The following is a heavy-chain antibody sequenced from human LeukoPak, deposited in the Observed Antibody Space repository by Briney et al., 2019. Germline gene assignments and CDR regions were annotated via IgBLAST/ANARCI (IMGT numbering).Heavy chain of an antibody. CDR3: ARDRGKVYFDS. CDR1: GLTFTSHG. D-gene: IGHD4-23*01. Sequence: GGSLRLSCTTSGLTFTSHGFHWLRQVVGKRLEWVAFVRNDGSDTYHANSVKGRFSVSRDDSKNTLYLQMNSLRPEDTAIYYCARDRGKVYFDSWGQGTQVTVSS. CDR2: VRNDGSDT. J-gene: IGHJ4*02. V-gene: IGHV3-30*02.